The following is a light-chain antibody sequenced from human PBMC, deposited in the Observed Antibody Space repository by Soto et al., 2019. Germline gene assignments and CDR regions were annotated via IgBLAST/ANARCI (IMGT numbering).Light chain of an antibody. V-gene: IGKV3-20*01. J-gene: IGKJ4*01. CDR1: QSVTSNY. CDR3: HKYANSLT. CDR2: GAS. Sequence: EIVLTQSPGTLSLSPGERATLSCRASQSVTSNYVAWYQQKPGQAPRLLIFGASSRATGIPDRFSGRGSGTDFTLTISRLEPEDFAVYFCHKYANSLTFGGGTKVDIK.